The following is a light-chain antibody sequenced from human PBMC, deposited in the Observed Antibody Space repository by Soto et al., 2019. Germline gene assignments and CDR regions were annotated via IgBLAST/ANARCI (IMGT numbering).Light chain of an antibody. CDR2: GAS. CDR1: QSLNTN. Sequence: EIVMTQSPATLSVSPGDRVTLSCRSSQSLNTNLAWYHQKPGQAPRLLIYGASTRATGAPARFSGSGSGTEFTLTISSLQSEDFAVYYCQQYKNWPPYTFGQGTKVDI. J-gene: IGKJ2*01. V-gene: IGKV3-15*01. CDR3: QQYKNWPPYT.